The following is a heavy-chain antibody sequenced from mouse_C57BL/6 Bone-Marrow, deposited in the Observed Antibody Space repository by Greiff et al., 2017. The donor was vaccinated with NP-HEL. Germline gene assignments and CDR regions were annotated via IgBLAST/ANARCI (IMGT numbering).Heavy chain of an antibody. D-gene: IGHD2-5*01. CDR2: ISNGGGST. Sequence: EVKLQESGGGLVQPGGSLKLSCAASGFTFSDYYMYWVRQTPEKRLEWVAYISNGGGSTSYPDTVKGRFTISSDNAKNTLYLQMSRLKSEDTAMYYCATPATIGTPLFAYWGQGTLVTVSA. CDR3: ATPATIGTPLFAY. J-gene: IGHJ3*01. V-gene: IGHV5-12*01. CDR1: GFTFSDYY.